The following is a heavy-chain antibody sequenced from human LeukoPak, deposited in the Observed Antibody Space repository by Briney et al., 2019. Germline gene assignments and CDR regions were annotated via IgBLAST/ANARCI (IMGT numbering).Heavy chain of an antibody. J-gene: IGHJ3*02. V-gene: IGHV4-34*01. CDR1: GFTLSSYS. D-gene: IGHD1-26*01. CDR3: ARRKVGATTGFVRAFDI. Sequence: PGGSLRLSCAASGFTLSSYSMNWIRQPPGKGLEWIGEINHSGSTNYNPSLKSRVTISVDTSKNQFSLRLSSVTAADTAVYYCARRKVGATTGFVRAFDIWGQGTMVTVSS. CDR2: INHSGST.